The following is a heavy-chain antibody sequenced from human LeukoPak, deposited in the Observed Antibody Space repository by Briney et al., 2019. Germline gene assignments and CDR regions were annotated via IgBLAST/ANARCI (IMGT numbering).Heavy chain of an antibody. D-gene: IGHD3-16*01. V-gene: IGHV4-39*01. CDR2: IYYSGST. J-gene: IGHJ4*02. CDR1: GGSISSSSYY. Sequence: SETLSLTCTVSGGSISSSSYYWGWIRQPPGKGLEWIGSIYYSGSTYYNPSLKSRVTISVDTSKNQFSLKLSSVTAADTAVYYCARQVGGPGGYWGQGTLVTVSS. CDR3: ARQVGGPGGY.